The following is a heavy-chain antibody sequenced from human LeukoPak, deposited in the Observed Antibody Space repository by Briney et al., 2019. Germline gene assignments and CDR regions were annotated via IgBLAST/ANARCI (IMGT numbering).Heavy chain of an antibody. J-gene: IGHJ5*01. CDR2: FNANSGTT. CDR1: VFPFSFYA. D-gene: IGHD6-19*01. V-gene: IGHV3-23*01. Sequence: GRTLRLSRASSVFPFSFYAMSCLRQPPGKGLEWVSTFNANSGTTSYAASVRGRFTISRDNSKNTLYLQVNTLRADDTATYYCAKPVSGGLAVTADWFHPWGQGTLVVVSS. CDR3: AKPVSGGLAVTADWFHP.